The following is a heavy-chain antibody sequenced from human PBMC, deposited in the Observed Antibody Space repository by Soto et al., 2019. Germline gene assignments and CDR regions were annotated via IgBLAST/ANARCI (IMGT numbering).Heavy chain of an antibody. D-gene: IGHD3-16*01. V-gene: IGHV3-23*01. CDR3: VKYTVTEDMGES. CDR1: GFTFSSYA. CDR2: VSRAGTYT. Sequence: EVQLLESGGDVVRPGGSLRLSCAASGFTFSSYAMCWVRQAPGKGLEWVAGVSRAGTYTFYADSVRGRFSIARDTSRDTVDLYMNALRGDDTAVYFCVKYTVTEDMGESWGQGTLVSVSS. J-gene: IGHJ5*02.